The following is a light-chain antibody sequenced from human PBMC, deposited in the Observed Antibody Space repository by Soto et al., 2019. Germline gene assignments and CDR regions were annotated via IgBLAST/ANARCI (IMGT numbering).Light chain of an antibody. CDR3: SSYTTSSTVV. CDR2: EVN. J-gene: IGLJ2*01. Sequence: QSALTQPASVSGSPGQSITLSCTGTSSDVGVFHYVSWYQQHPGKAPKLIIFEVNNRPSGVSNRFSGSKSGNTASLTISGLQAEDEADYYCSSYTTSSTVVFGGGTKLTVL. CDR1: SSDVGVFHY. V-gene: IGLV2-14*01.